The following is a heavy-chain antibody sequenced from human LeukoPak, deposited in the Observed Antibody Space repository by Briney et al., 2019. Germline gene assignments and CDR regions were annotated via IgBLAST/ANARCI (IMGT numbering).Heavy chain of an antibody. V-gene: IGHV1-69*13. CDR3: ATSVVPAVDAIDI. CDR1: GGTFSSYA. D-gene: IGHD2-2*01. Sequence: SVKVSCKASGGTFSSYAISWVRQAPGQGLEWMGGVIPIFGTANYAQKFQGRVTITADESTSTAYMELSSLRSEDTAVYYCATSVVPAVDAIDIWGQGTMVTVSS. CDR2: VIPIFGTA. J-gene: IGHJ3*02.